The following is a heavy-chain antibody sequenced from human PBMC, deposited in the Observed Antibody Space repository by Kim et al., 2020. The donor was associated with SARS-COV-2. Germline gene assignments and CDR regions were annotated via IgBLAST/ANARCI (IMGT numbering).Heavy chain of an antibody. J-gene: IGHJ4*02. CDR2: IYYSGST. V-gene: IGHV4-39*07. Sequence: SETLSLTCTVSAGSISSSSYYWGWIRQPPGKGLEWIGSIYYSGSTYYNPSLKSRVTISVDTSKNQFSLKLSSVTAADTAVYYCARVDSFGATMDWGQGTLVTVSS. D-gene: IGHD3-10*01. CDR3: ARVDSFGATMD. CDR1: AGSISSSSYY.